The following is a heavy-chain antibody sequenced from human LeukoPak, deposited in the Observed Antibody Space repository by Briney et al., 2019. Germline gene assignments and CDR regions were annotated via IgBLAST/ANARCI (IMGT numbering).Heavy chain of an antibody. Sequence: ASVKVSCKASGYTFTGYYMHWVRQAPGQGLEWMGWISAYNGNTNYAQKLQGRVTMTTDTSTSTAYMELRSLRPDDTAVYYCARESPYYYDSSGYDYWGQGTLVTVSS. CDR3: ARESPYYYDSSGYDY. V-gene: IGHV1-18*04. J-gene: IGHJ4*02. D-gene: IGHD3-22*01. CDR2: ISAYNGNT. CDR1: GYTFTGYY.